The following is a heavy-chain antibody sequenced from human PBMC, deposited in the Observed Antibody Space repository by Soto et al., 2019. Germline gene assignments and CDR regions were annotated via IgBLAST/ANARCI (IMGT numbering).Heavy chain of an antibody. V-gene: IGHV3-23*01. CDR3: ASGWYIDY. CDR2: INDRGDRT. Sequence: EVQLLESGGGLVQPGGSLRLSCATSGFTFSSYAMSWVRRAPGKGLEWVSGINDRGDRTYYADSVKGRFTISRDNSKNTLYLQMNSLRAEDTAVYYCASGWYIDYWGQGTLVTVSS. D-gene: IGHD2-15*01. J-gene: IGHJ4*02. CDR1: GFTFSSYA.